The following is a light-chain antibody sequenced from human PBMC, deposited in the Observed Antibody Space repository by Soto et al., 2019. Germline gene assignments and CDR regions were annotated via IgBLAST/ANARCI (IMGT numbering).Light chain of an antibody. V-gene: IGKV3-11*01. CDR3: LQRSTWPLT. J-gene: IGKJ4*01. Sequence: EIVLAQSPATLSLSPGERATLSCRASQSVSSLFAWFQHKPGQAPRLLIYDTSRRATGIPARFSGSGSGTDFTLTISSLEPEDFAVYYCLQRSTWPLTFGGGTKVDIK. CDR1: QSVSSL. CDR2: DTS.